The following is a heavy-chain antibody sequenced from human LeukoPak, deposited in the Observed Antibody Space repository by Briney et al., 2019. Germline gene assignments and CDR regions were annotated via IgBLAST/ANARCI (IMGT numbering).Heavy chain of an antibody. CDR1: GFTVSSNY. CDR3: ARAGYSSGWYSTHYFDY. CDR2: IYSGGST. V-gene: IGHV3-66*01. Sequence: GGSLRLSCAASGFTVSSNYMSWVRQAPGKGLEWVSVIYSGGSTYYADSVKGRFTISRDNSKNTLYLQMNSLRAEDTAVYYCARAGYSSGWYSTHYFDYWGRGTLVTVSS. J-gene: IGHJ4*02. D-gene: IGHD6-19*01.